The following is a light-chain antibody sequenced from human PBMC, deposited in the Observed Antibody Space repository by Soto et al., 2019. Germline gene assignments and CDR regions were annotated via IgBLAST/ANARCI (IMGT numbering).Light chain of an antibody. V-gene: IGLV2-14*01. J-gene: IGLJ2*01. Sequence: QSVLTQPASVSGSPGQSITISCTGTSSDVGGYNYVSWCQQHPGKAPKLMIYDVSNRPSGVSNRFSGSKSGNTASLTISGLQVEDEADYYCSSYTSSSPYVVFGGGTKLTVL. CDR3: SSYTSSSPYVV. CDR2: DVS. CDR1: SSDVGGYNY.